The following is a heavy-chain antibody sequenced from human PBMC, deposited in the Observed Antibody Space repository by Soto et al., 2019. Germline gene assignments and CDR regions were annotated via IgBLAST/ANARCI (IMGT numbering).Heavy chain of an antibody. D-gene: IGHD5-18*01. CDR3: TRGIQLWS. CDR2: IIPLSGTP. Sequence: QVQLVQPGAEVKKPGSSVKVSCKASGGTFSNYALTWVRQAPGQGLEWMGGIIPLSGTPNYAQKFQGRVTITADKSTTTVYMELSSLRSEDTAVYYCTRGIQLWSWGQGTLVTVSS. J-gene: IGHJ5*02. V-gene: IGHV1-69*06. CDR1: GGTFSNYA.